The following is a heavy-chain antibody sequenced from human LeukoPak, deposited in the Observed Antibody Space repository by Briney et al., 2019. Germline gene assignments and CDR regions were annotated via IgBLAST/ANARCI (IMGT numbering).Heavy chain of an antibody. CDR2: IRYDGSNK. Sequence: GGSLRLSCAASGFTFSSYGMHWVRQAPGKGLEWVAFIRYDGSNKYYADSVKGRFTISRDNSKNTLYLQMNSLRAEDTAVYYCAKEQGAGKWFHAFDIWGQGTMVTVSS. CDR3: AKEQGAGKWFHAFDI. D-gene: IGHD6-19*01. J-gene: IGHJ3*02. CDR1: GFTFSSYG. V-gene: IGHV3-30*02.